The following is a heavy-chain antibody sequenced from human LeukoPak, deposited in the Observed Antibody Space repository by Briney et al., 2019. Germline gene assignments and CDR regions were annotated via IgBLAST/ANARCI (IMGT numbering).Heavy chain of an antibody. Sequence: LRLSCAASGFTFSSYAMSWVRQAPGKGLEWVSGISWNSGSIGYADSVKGRFTISRDNAKNSLYLQMNSLRAEDTALYYCAKDNSSGWYGFDYWGQGTLVTVSS. CDR1: GFTFSSYA. V-gene: IGHV3-9*01. D-gene: IGHD6-19*01. CDR3: AKDNSSGWYGFDY. CDR2: ISWNSGSI. J-gene: IGHJ4*02.